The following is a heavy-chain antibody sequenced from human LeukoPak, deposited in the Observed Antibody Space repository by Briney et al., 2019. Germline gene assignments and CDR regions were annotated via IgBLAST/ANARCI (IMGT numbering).Heavy chain of an antibody. V-gene: IGHV1-18*01. Sequence: ASVKVPYKASGYTFTSHGINWVRQAPGQGLEWMGWINPYNGNTNYAQKFQGRVSMTTDTSTRTAYMEVRSLRSDDTAVYYCARVGSESDFWSGYYGYYYGMDVWGQGTTVTVSS. CDR2: INPYNGNT. CDR3: ARVGSESDFWSGYYGYYYGMDV. CDR1: GYTFTSHG. D-gene: IGHD3-3*01. J-gene: IGHJ6*02.